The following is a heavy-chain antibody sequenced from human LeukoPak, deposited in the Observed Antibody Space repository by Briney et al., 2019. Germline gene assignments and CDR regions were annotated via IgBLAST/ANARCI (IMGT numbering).Heavy chain of an antibody. CDR1: GGSISSSSYY. CDR2: IYYSGST. J-gene: IGHJ3*02. Sequence: SETLSLTCTVSGGSISSSSYYWGWIRQPPGKGLEWIVSIYYSGSTYYNPSLKSRVTISVDTSKNQFSLKLSSVTAADTAVYYCARPLITFGGVIVPSTFDIWGQGTMVTVSS. V-gene: IGHV4-39*01. D-gene: IGHD3-16*02. CDR3: ARPLITFGGVIVPSTFDI.